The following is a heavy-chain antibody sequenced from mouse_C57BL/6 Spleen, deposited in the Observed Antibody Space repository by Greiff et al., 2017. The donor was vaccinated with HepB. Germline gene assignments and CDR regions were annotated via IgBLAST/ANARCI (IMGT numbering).Heavy chain of an antibody. V-gene: IGHV1-82*01. CDR1: GYAFSSSW. Sequence: VQLQQSGPELVKPGASVKISCKASGYAFSSSWMNWVKQRPGKGLEWIGRIYPGDGDTNYNGKFKGKATLNADKSSSTAYMQLSSLTSEDSAVYFCARSRRDYDCAMDYWGQGTSVTVSS. J-gene: IGHJ4*01. CDR2: IYPGDGDT. D-gene: IGHD2-4*01. CDR3: ARSRRDYDCAMDY.